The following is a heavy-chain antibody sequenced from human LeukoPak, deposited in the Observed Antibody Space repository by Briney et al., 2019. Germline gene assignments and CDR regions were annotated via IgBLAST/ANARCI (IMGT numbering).Heavy chain of an antibody. CDR3: ARDTARYGGATGY. D-gene: IGHD1-26*01. V-gene: IGHV3-30-3*01. CDR1: GFTFSSYA. CDR2: ISYDGSNK. J-gene: IGHJ4*02. Sequence: GGSLRLSCAASGFTFSSYAMHWVRQAPGKGLEWVAVISYDGSNKYYADSVKGRFTISRDNSKNTLYLQMNSLRAEDTAVYYCARDTARYGGATGYWGQGTLVTVSS.